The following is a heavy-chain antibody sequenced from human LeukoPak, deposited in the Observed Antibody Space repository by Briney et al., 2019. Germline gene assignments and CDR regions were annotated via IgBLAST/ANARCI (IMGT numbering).Heavy chain of an antibody. Sequence: GASVKVSCKASGYTFTGYYMHWVRQAPGQGLEWMGWINTNTGNPTYAQGFTGRFVFSLDTSVSTAYLQISSLKAEDTAVYYCARGLYYDYVWGSYRYQGATFDYWGQGTLVTVSS. CDR2: INTNTGNP. CDR3: ARGLYYDYVWGSYRYQGATFDY. D-gene: IGHD3-16*02. J-gene: IGHJ4*02. V-gene: IGHV7-4-1*02. CDR1: GYTFTGYY.